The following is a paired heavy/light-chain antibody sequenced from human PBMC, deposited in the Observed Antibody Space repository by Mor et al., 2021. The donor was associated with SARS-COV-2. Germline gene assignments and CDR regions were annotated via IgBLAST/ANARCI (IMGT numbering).Heavy chain of an antibody. V-gene: IGHV3-7*01. J-gene: IGHJ4*02. Sequence: EVQPVESGGNLVQPGGSLRVSCAASGFSFSSYWMNWVRQTPGKGLEWVASIKEDGTDRYYVESVKGRFTISRDNTKNLLYLQMNTLRAEDTAIYYCARGAEGGSGRADYFDNWGQGILVTVSS. CDR1: GFSFSSYW. CDR3: ARGAEGGSGRADYFDN. CDR2: IKEDGTDR. D-gene: IGHD6-19*01.
Light chain of an antibody. CDR3: QQRTNEPPYT. J-gene: IGKJ2*01. Sequence: EVVLTQSPATLSVSPGERATLSCRASQSVSRPFAWYQQKPGQAPRLLIYDTSNRATGIPARFSGSGSGTDFTLTISSLEPEDFAVYYCQQRTNEPPYTFGQGTKLEIK. CDR1: QSVSRP. V-gene: IGKV3-11*01. CDR2: DTS.